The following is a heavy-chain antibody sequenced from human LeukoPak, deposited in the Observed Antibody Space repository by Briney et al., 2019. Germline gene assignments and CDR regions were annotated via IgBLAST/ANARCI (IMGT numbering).Heavy chain of an antibody. CDR3: ARGGYYYYYMDV. CDR1: GGSFSGYY. CDR2: INHSGST. J-gene: IGHJ6*03. Sequence: SETLSLTCAVYGGSFSGYYWSWIRQPPGKGLEWIGEINHSGSTNYNPSLKSRVTISVDTSKNQFSLKLSSVTAADTAVYYCARGGYYYYYMDVWGKGTTVTVPS. V-gene: IGHV4-34*01.